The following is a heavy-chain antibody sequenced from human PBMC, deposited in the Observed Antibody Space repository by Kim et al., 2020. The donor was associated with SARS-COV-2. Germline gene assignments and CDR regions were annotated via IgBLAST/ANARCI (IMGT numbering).Heavy chain of an antibody. D-gene: IGHD6-13*01. J-gene: IGHJ4*02. V-gene: IGHV3-30*18. CDR2: ISYDGSNK. Sequence: GGSLRLSCAASGFTFSSYGMHWVRQAPGKGLEWVAVISYDGSNKYYADSVKGRFTISRDNSKNTLYLQMNSLRAEDTAVYYCAKDKKAIAAAGTPGPRSQYFDYWGQGTLVTVSS. CDR3: AKDKKAIAAAGTPGPRSQYFDY. CDR1: GFTFSSYG.